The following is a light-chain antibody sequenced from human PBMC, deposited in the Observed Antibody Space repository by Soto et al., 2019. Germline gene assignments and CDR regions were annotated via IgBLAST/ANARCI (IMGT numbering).Light chain of an antibody. CDR1: QSISSG. V-gene: IGKV3-15*01. CDR3: QQYNNWPPRT. Sequence: EIVMTQSPATLSVSPGERATLSCRASQSISSGLAWYQQKVGQPPRLLIYGASTRATGIPARFSGSGSGTEFTLTISSLQSEDFAVYYCQQYNNWPPRTFGGGTKVEIK. CDR2: GAS. J-gene: IGKJ4*01.